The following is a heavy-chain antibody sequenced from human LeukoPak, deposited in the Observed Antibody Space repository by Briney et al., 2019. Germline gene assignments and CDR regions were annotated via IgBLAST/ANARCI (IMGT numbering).Heavy chain of an antibody. V-gene: IGHV3-23*01. CDR2: NSASGDST. Sequence: GGPLTLLCAPSRFTLSSYAMIWVRQAPGRGLEGVSFNSASGDSTYDAVSVNGRFTISRDNSKNTLHLQMNSLRAEDTVVYYCATRNYFEYWGQGTLVTVSS. CDR1: RFTLSSYA. CDR3: ATRNYFEY. J-gene: IGHJ4*02.